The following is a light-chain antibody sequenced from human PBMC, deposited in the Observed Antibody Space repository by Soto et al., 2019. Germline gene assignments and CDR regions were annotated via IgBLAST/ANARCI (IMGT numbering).Light chain of an antibody. Sequence: EIVLTQSPGTLSLSPGEGATVSCRVSQSINSKSLVWYQRKFGQAPRLLIYNTSSRATGIPDSFSGSGSGTDFTLSISRLEPEDFAVYDCQHYGGSFIFGPGTKVDFK. CDR2: NTS. J-gene: IGKJ3*01. CDR3: QHYGGSFI. V-gene: IGKV3-20*01. CDR1: QSINSKS.